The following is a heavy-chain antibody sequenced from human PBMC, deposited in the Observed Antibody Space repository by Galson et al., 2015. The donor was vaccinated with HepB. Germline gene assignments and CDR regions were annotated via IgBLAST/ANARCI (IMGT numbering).Heavy chain of an antibody. Sequence: SLRLSCAASGFTFSSYGMHWVRQAPGKGLEWVAVIWYDGSNKYYADSVKGRFTISRDNSKNTLYLQMNSLRAEDTAVYYCAREDTGYYDILTVSRPFDYWGQGTLVTVSS. V-gene: IGHV3-33*01. D-gene: IGHD3-9*01. CDR3: AREDTGYYDILTVSRPFDY. CDR2: IWYDGSNK. CDR1: GFTFSSYG. J-gene: IGHJ4*02.